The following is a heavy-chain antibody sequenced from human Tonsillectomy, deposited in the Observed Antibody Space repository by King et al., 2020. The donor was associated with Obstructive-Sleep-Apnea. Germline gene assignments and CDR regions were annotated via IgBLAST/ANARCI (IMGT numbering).Heavy chain of an antibody. D-gene: IGHD6-13*01. CDR3: ARDGAVSSSWYYFDY. CDR2: IIPILGIA. Sequence: QLVQSGAEVKKPGSSVKVPCKASGGTFSSYAISWVRQAPGQGLEWMGGIIPILGIANYAQKFQGRVTITADKSTSTAYMELSSLRSEDTAVYYCARDGAVSSSWYYFDYWGQGTLVTVSS. J-gene: IGHJ4*02. CDR1: GGTFSSYA. V-gene: IGHV1-69*10.